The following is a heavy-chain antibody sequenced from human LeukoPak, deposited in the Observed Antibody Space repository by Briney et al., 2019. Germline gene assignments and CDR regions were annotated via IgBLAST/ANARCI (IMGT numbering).Heavy chain of an antibody. J-gene: IGHJ4*02. Sequence: FTSXXXXWVRXXPXQXXEWMGWINANNGNTNYAQNLQGRVTMTRDTSTSTAYMEVRSLRSDDTAVYYCARGPIAAAGDYWGQGTLVTVSS. CDR3: ARGPIAAAGDY. CDR1: FTSXX. CDR2: INANNGNT. V-gene: IGHV1-18*01. D-gene: IGHD6-13*01.